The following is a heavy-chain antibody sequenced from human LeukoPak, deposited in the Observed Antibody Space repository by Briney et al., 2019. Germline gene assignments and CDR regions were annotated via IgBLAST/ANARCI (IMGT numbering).Heavy chain of an antibody. D-gene: IGHD6-13*01. CDR2: IYTSGRT. J-gene: IGHJ6*02. V-gene: IGHV4-4*07. CDR3: ARRAANYYGMDV. Sequence: SETLSLTCTVSGGSINSYYWSWIRQPAGKGLEWIGHIYTSGRTNFNPSLKSRVSMSVDTSKNQFSLKLSSVIAADTAVYYCARRAANYYGMDVWGQGTTVTVSS. CDR1: GGSINSYY.